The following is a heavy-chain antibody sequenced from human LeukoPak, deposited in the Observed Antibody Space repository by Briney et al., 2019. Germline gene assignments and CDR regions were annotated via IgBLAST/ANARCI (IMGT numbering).Heavy chain of an antibody. CDR2: ISWNSGSI. CDR3: AKDMLRAVSGMGD. Sequence: PGRSLRLSCAASGFTFDDYAMHWVRQAPGKGLEWVSGISWNSGSIGYADSVKGRFTISRDNAKNSLYLQMNSLRAEDMALYYCAKDMLRAVSGMGDWGQGTLVTVSS. V-gene: IGHV3-9*03. CDR1: GFTFDDYA. J-gene: IGHJ4*02. D-gene: IGHD3-16*01.